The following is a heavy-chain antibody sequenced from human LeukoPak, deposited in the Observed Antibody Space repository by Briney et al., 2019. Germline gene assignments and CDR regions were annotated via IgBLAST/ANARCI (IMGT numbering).Heavy chain of an antibody. V-gene: IGHV4-39*01. J-gene: IGHJ4*02. D-gene: IGHD2-2*01. CDR1: GGSISSLSYY. Sequence: SETLSLTCTVSGGSISSLSYYWGWIRQPPGKGLEWIGSIYYSGNAYYKTSLKSRVTISVDTSNNQFSLKLSSVTAADTAVYYCARHYKVPAGGSYYFEYWGQGNLVTVSS. CDR3: ARHYKVPAGGSYYFEY. CDR2: IYYSGNA.